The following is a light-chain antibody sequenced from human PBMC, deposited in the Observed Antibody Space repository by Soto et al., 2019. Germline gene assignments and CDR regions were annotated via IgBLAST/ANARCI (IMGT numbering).Light chain of an antibody. CDR2: EVS. V-gene: IGLV2-14*01. J-gene: IGLJ1*01. CDR3: SSYTSSSTPWYV. CDR1: SSDVGGYNY. Sequence: QSALTQPASVSGSPGQSITISCTGTSSDVGGYNYVSWYQQHPGKAPKLMIYEVSNRTSGVSNRFSGSKSGNTASLTISGLQAEDEADYYCSSYTSSSTPWYVCGTGTKVTVL.